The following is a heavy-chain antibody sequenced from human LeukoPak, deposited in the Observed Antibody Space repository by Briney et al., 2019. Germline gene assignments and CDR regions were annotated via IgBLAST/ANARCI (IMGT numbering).Heavy chain of an antibody. CDR1: GFTFSSYS. V-gene: IGHV3-48*04. D-gene: IGHD6-6*01. Sequence: GGSLRLSCAASGFTFSSYSLNWVRQAPGKGLEWVSYISSSSSNVYYADSVKGRFTISRDNAKNSLYLQMNSPRAEDTAVYYCARVRQLTTPYYFDYWGQGTLVTVSS. J-gene: IGHJ4*02. CDR2: ISSSSSNV. CDR3: ARVRQLTTPYYFDY.